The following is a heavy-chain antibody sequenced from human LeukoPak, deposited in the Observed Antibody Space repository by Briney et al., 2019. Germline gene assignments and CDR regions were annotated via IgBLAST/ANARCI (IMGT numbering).Heavy chain of an antibody. CDR3: ARSDNWNYIFDY. D-gene: IGHD1-7*01. CDR1: GGSISSSSCY. V-gene: IGHV4-39*01. CDR2: IYYSGSP. J-gene: IGHJ4*02. Sequence: PSETLSLTCTVSGGSISSSSCYWGWVRQPPGKGLEWIGSIYYSGSPYYNPSLKSRVTISVDTSKNQFSLKLTSVTAADTAVYYGARSDNWNYIFDYWGQGTLVTVSS.